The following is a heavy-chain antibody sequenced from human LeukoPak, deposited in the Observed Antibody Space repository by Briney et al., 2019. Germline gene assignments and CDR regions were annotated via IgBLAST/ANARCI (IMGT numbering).Heavy chain of an antibody. CDR3: AKGVGFYFDY. J-gene: IGHJ4*02. D-gene: IGHD5/OR15-5a*01. Sequence: GGSLRLSCAASGFTFSIYGMHWVRQAPGKGLEWVAFIRFDGSDKYFADSVKGRFTMSRDNLKNTLYLQMNSLRAEDTAIYYCAKGVGFYFDYWGQGTLVTVSS. V-gene: IGHV3-30*02. CDR2: IRFDGSDK. CDR1: GFTFSIYG.